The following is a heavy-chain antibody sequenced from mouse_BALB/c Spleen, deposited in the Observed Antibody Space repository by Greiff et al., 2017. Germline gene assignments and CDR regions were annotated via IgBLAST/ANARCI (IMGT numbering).Heavy chain of an antibody. CDR2: ISNGGGST. J-gene: IGHJ3*01. D-gene: IGHD2-4*01. CDR1: GFTFSSYT. V-gene: IGHV5-12-2*01. CDR3: ARQGTMITTSFAY. Sequence: EVQRVESGGGLVQPGGSLKLSCAASGFTFSSYTMSWVRQTPEKRLEWVAYISNGGGSTYYPDTVKGLFTISRDNAKNTLYLQMSSLKSEDTAMYYCARQGTMITTSFAYWGQGTLVTVSA.